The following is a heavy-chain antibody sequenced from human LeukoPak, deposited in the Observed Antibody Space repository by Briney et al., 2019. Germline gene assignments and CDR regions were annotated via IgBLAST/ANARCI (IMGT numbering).Heavy chain of an antibody. D-gene: IGHD3-3*02. V-gene: IGHV3-21*01. Sequence: GGSLRLSCAASGFTFSSYSMNWVRQAPGKGLEWVSSISSSSSHIYYADSVKGRFTISRDNAKNSLYLQMNSLRAEDTAVYYCATQGSRLSHWGQGTLVTVSS. CDR1: GFTFSSYS. CDR3: ATQGSRLSH. J-gene: IGHJ4*02. CDR2: ISSSSSHI.